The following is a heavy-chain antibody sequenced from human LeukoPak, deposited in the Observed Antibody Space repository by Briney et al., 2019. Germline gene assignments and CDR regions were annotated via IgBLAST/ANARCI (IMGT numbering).Heavy chain of an antibody. J-gene: IGHJ4*02. CDR3: AKIPRGDIVVVSSYSGPRLAYYFDY. CDR1: VFTFCSYA. D-gene: IGHD2-15*01. CDR2: ISGSGGST. V-gene: IGHV3-23*01. Sequence: GGSLRLSCAASVFTFCSYAMSWVRQAPGEGLEWVSAISGSGGSTYYADSVKGRFTISRDNSKNTLYLQKNSLRAEDTAVYYCAKIPRGDIVVVSSYSGPRLAYYFDYWGQGTLVTVSS.